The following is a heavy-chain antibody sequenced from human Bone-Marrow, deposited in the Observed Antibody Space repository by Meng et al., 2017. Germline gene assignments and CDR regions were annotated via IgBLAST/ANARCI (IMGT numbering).Heavy chain of an antibody. CDR3: ARKRTLYCSGGSCYWFYYYYGMDV. D-gene: IGHD2-15*01. CDR2: INHSRST. V-gene: IGHV4-34*01. CDR1: GGSFSGYY. J-gene: IGHJ6*02. Sequence: SETLSLTCAVYGGSFSGYYWSWIRQPPGKGLEWIGEINHSRSTNYNPSLKSRVTISVDTSKNQFSLKLSSVTAADTAVYYCARKRTLYCSGGSCYWFYYYYGMDVWGQGTTVTVSS.